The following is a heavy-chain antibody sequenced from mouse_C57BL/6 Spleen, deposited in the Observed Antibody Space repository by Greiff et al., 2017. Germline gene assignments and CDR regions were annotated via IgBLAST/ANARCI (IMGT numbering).Heavy chain of an antibody. D-gene: IGHD1-1*02. CDR1: GYTFTSYT. V-gene: IGHV1-4*01. CDR2: INPSSGYT. CDR3: ARGNYGPY. Sequence: QVQLKESGAELARPGASVKMSCKASGYTFTSYTMHWVKQRPGQGLEWIGYINPSSGYTKYNQKFKDKATLTADKSSSTAYMQLSSLTSEDSAVYYCARGNYGPYWGQGTTLTVSS. J-gene: IGHJ2*01.